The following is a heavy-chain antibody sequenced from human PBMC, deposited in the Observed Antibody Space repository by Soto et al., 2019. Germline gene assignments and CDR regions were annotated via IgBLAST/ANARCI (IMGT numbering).Heavy chain of an antibody. CDR2: IKSKTHGGTT. CDR1: GFTFDNAW. Sequence: PGGSLRLSCAASGFTFDNAWMSWFRQAPGKGLEWVDRIKSKTHGGTTEYAAAVKGRVTISRDDSKNTLYLQKNSLKTEDTAVDSCAPLLGLIVPETFDCWGEGIRVTGS. J-gene: IGHJ4*02. V-gene: IGHV3-15*01. D-gene: IGHD2-2*01. CDR3: APLLGLIVPETFDC.